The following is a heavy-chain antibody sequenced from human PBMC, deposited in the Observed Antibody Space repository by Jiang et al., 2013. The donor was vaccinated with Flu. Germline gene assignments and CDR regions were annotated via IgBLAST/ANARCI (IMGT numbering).Heavy chain of an antibody. CDR3: ARVGYYYDSSGSYYRDAFDI. CDR2: IKQDGTEK. V-gene: IGHV3-7*01. CDR1: GFIFSSYW. Sequence: VQLLESGGGLVQPGGSLRLSCAASGFIFSSYWMSWVRQAPGKGLEWVANIKQDGTEKHYVDSVKGHSPSPETRQDSLFCNEQPESRGHGCVYCARVGYYYDSSGSYYRDAFDIWGQGTKVTIS. D-gene: IGHD3-22*01. J-gene: IGHJ3*02.